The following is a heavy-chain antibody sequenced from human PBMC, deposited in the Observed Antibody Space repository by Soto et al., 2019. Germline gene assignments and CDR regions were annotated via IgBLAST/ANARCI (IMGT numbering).Heavy chain of an antibody. D-gene: IGHD3-10*01. Sequence: SVKVSCKASGGTFSSYAISWVRQAPGQGLEWMGGIIPIFGTANYAQKFQGRVTITADESTSTAYMELSSLRSEDTAVYYCARGYYGSGSYYNYYGMDVWGQGTTVTVSS. V-gene: IGHV1-69*13. J-gene: IGHJ6*02. CDR2: IIPIFGTA. CDR3: ARGYYGSGSYYNYYGMDV. CDR1: GGTFSSYA.